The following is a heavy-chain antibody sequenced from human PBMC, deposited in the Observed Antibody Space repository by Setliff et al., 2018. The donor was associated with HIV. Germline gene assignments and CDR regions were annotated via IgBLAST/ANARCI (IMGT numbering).Heavy chain of an antibody. Sequence: PSETLSLTCIVSGGSISSSFSYWGWIRQPPGKGLEWIGSMYYSGSTYYNPSLKSRVTITEDTSKNQFSLKLRSVTAAATAMYYCATRFAVPGTEYYFDYWGQGTLVTVSS. D-gene: IGHD1-1*01. CDR2: MYYSGST. CDR1: GGSISSSFSY. CDR3: ATRFAVPGTEYYFDY. V-gene: IGHV4-39*07. J-gene: IGHJ4*02.